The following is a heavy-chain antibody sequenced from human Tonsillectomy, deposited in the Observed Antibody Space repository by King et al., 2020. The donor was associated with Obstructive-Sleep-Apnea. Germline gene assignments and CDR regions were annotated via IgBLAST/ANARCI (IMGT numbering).Heavy chain of an antibody. Sequence: QLQESGPGLVKPSETLSLTCTVSGGSINKSSYYWGWIRQPPGKGLEWIGSIYYTGSTYFRPSLKSRVTISVDTSKNQFSLKLNSVTAADTAVYYCARDANGYLLATLVYYGMDVWGQGTTVTVSS. CDR3: ARDANGYLLATLVYYGMDV. CDR1: GGSINKSSYY. V-gene: IGHV4-39*07. J-gene: IGHJ6*02. D-gene: IGHD5-18*01. CDR2: IYYTGST.